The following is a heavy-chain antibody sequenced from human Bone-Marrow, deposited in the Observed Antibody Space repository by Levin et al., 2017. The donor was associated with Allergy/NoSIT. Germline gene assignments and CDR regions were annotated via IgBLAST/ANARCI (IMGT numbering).Heavy chain of an antibody. J-gene: IGHJ6*02. CDR1: GFTFSGSA. V-gene: IGHV3-73*01. Sequence: GGSLRLSCAASGFTFSGSAMHWVRQASGKGLEWVGRIRSKANSYATAYAASVKGRFTISRDDSKNTAYLQMNSLKTEDTAVYYCTRHPIAVAGTSTVYYYGMDGWGQGTTVTVSS. D-gene: IGHD6-19*01. CDR2: IRSKANSYAT. CDR3: TRHPIAVAGTSTVYYYGMDG.